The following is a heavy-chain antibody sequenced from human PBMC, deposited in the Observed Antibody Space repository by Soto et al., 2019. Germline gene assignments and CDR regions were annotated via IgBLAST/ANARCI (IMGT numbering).Heavy chain of an antibody. CDR2: IRSKANSYAT. Sequence: EVQLVESGGGLVQPGGSLKLSCAASGFTFSGSAMHWVRQASGKGLEWVGRIRSKANSYATAYAASVKGRFTIARDDSKNTAYLQMNSLKTEDTDVYYCNRLGLHVRGVIISSGMDVWGQGTTVTVSS. CDR3: NRLGLHVRGVIISSGMDV. V-gene: IGHV3-73*01. J-gene: IGHJ6*02. D-gene: IGHD3-10*01. CDR1: GFTFSGSA.